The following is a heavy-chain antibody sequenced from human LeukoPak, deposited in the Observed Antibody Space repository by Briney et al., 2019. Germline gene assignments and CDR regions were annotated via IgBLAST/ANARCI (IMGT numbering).Heavy chain of an antibody. CDR1: GGSFSGYY. CDR2: INHSGST. Sequence: SETLSLTCAVYGGSFSGYYWSWIRQPPGKGLEWIGEINHSGSTNYNPSLKSRVTISVDTSQNQFSLKLSSVTAADTAVYYCARGTRYCGGDCYSVYYYYYYMDVWGKGTTVTVSS. D-gene: IGHD2-21*02. CDR3: ARGTRYCGGDCYSVYYYYYYMDV. J-gene: IGHJ6*03. V-gene: IGHV4-34*01.